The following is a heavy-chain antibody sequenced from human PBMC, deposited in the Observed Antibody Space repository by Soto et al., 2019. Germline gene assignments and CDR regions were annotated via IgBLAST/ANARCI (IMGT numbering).Heavy chain of an antibody. CDR2: IYHSGST. CDR3: ARAGLDDYGDYEAFDI. D-gene: IGHD4-17*01. J-gene: IGHJ3*02. CDR1: GGSISSGGYS. V-gene: IGHV4-30-2*01. Sequence: SETLSLTCAVSGGSISSGGYSWSWIRQPPGKGLEWIGYIYHSGSTYYNPSLKSRVTISVDRSKNQFSLKLSSVTAADTAVYYCARAGLDDYGDYEAFDIWRQGTMVTVSS.